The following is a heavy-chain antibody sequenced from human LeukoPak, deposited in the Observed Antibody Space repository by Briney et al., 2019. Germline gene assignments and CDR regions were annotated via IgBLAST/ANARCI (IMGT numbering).Heavy chain of an antibody. CDR2: MNPNSGNT. Sequence: ASVKVSCKASGGIFSSYAISWVRQATGQGLEWMGWMNPNSGNTGYAQKFQGRVTITRNTSISTAYMELSSLRSEDTAVYYCARIQGGSCFDWGQGTLVTVSS. CDR1: GGIFSSYA. CDR3: ARIQGGSCFD. D-gene: IGHD2-15*01. J-gene: IGHJ4*02. V-gene: IGHV1-8*03.